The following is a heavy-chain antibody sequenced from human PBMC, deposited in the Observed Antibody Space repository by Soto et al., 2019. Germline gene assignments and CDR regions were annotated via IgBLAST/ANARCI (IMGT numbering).Heavy chain of an antibody. D-gene: IGHD1-1*01. CDR2: IYYSGST. CDR3: ARGRAELERRYNYYYVMDV. CDR1: GGSISSYY. V-gene: IGHV4-59*06. Sequence: SETLSLTCTVSGGSISSYYWSWIRQHPGKGLEWIGYIYYSGSTYYNPSLKSRVTISVDTSKNQFSLKLSSVTAADTAVYYCARGRAELERRYNYYYVMDVWGQGTTVTVSS. J-gene: IGHJ6*02.